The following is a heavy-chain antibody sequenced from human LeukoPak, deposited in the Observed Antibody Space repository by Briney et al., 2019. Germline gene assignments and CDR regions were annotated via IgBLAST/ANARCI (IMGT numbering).Heavy chain of an antibody. J-gene: IGHJ4*02. D-gene: IGHD5-18*01. Sequence: GGSLRLSCAASGFTFVSYAMTWVRQAPGKGLEWVSAINGGGDTTYYADSVKGRFTISRDKSKNTMYLQMISLRAEDTALYYCAKALDTYGYMRFDFWGQGTLVTVSS. CDR2: INGGGDTT. CDR1: GFTFVSYA. CDR3: AKALDTYGYMRFDF. V-gene: IGHV3-23*01.